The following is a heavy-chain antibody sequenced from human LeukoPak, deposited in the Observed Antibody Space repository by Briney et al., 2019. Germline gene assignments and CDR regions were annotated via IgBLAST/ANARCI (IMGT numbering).Heavy chain of an antibody. V-gene: IGHV4-38-2*02. CDR2: IYHRGDT. CDR1: GYSISGDYY. J-gene: IGHJ3*02. CDR3: ARLSVSLNAFDM. Sequence: SETLSLTCTVSGYSISGDYYWAWIRQPPGKGLERIGNIYHRGDTYYNVSLHSRLTISLDTSNNQFSLRLNSVTAADTAVYYCARLSVSLNAFDMWGQGTMVTVSS.